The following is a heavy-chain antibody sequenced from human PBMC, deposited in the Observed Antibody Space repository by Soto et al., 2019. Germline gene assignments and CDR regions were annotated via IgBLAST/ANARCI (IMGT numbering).Heavy chain of an antibody. CDR1: GFAFSGST. CDR2: IRSKANSYAT. CDR3: FRETYFSYHGMDV. J-gene: IGHJ6*02. Sequence: GGSLRLSCAGSGFAFSGSTIHWVRQASGKGLEWVGRIRSKANSYATAYAAAVKGRFIVSRDDSKTTSYLQMDSLKIEDTAMYYCFRETYFSYHGMDVWGQGTKVTVSS. V-gene: IGHV3-73*01.